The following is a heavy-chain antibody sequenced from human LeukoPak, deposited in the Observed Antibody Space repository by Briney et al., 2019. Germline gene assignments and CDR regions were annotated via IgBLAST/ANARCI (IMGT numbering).Heavy chain of an antibody. D-gene: IGHD3-10*01. J-gene: IGHJ4*02. V-gene: IGHV1-69*06. Sequence: GASVKVSFKASGGTFSSYAISWVRQAPGQGLEWMGGIIPIFGTANYAQKFQGRVTITADKSTSTAYMELSSLRSEDTAVYYCARDGEGGYYGSGSYPFDYWGQGTLVTVSS. CDR2: IIPIFGTA. CDR1: GGTFSSYA. CDR3: ARDGEGGYYGSGSYPFDY.